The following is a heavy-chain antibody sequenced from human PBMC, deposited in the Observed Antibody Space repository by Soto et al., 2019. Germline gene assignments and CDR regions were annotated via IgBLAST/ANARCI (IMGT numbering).Heavy chain of an antibody. V-gene: IGHV1-2*02. D-gene: IGHD3-3*01. CDR3: ARGRGVGVAGSAAFDM. CDR1: GYPVTAYY. CDR2: INPATGAA. Sequence: QLHLVQSGAVVKKPGASVTVSCSASGYPVTAYYMHWVRQAPGRGLEWMGGINPATGAAKSTQTSGGRLTEARDKSTSTVFMEMSGLTSEDTAVFACARGRGVGVAGSAAFDMWGQGTLVTVSS. J-gene: IGHJ3*02.